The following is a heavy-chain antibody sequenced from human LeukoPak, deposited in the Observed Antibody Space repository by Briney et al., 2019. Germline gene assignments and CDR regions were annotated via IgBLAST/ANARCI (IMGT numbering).Heavy chain of an antibody. CDR1: GGSFSGYY. D-gene: IGHD2-8*01. Sequence: SETLSLTCAVYGGSFSGYYWSWLRQPPGKGLEWIGEINHSGGTNYNPSLKSRVTISVDTSKNQFSLKLSSVAAADTAVYYCARAPRRPIVLMVYAKNNWFDPWGQGTLVTVSS. V-gene: IGHV4-34*01. CDR3: ARAPRRPIVLMVYAKNNWFDP. J-gene: IGHJ5*02. CDR2: INHSGGT.